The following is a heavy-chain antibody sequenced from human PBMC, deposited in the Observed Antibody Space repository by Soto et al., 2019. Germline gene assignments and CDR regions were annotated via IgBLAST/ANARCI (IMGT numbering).Heavy chain of an antibody. D-gene: IGHD6-19*01. CDR2: ISGSGGST. Sequence: EVQLLESGGGLVQPGGSLRLSCAASGFTFSSYAMSWVRQAPGKGLEWVSAISGSGGSTYCADSVKGRFTISSEKPKNTLYLQMNSLRAEDTAVYYCAKDIASGWYNHPDAFDICGKGTMVTVSS. V-gene: IGHV3-23*01. CDR1: GFTFSSYA. J-gene: IGHJ3*02. CDR3: AKDIASGWYNHPDAFDI.